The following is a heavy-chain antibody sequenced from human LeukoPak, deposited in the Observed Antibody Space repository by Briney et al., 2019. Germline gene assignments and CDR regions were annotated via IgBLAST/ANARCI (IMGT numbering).Heavy chain of an antibody. Sequence: GASLQISCKGSGYRFTSYWIGWGRQMPGKGLEWMGIIYPGDSDTRYSPSFQGQVTISADKSISTAYLQWSSLKASDTAMYYCARSVDTALLDYCGQGTLVTVSS. CDR3: ARSVDTALLDY. CDR2: IYPGDSDT. J-gene: IGHJ4*02. D-gene: IGHD5-18*01. CDR1: GYRFTSYW. V-gene: IGHV5-51*01.